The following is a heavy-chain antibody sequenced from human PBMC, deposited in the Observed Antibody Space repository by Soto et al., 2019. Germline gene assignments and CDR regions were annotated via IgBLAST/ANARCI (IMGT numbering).Heavy chain of an antibody. CDR3: ARGLRNYYGVDV. Sequence: EVQLEESGGGLLQPGGSLRLSCTASGFTFSTYWMHWVRQAPGKGLVWVSRINGDGSTTAYADSVRGRFTISRDNAKNTLSLQVNSLRDEDTAVYYCARGLRNYYGVDVWGQGTTVTVSS. V-gene: IGHV3-74*01. CDR1: GFTFSTYW. CDR2: INGDGSTT. J-gene: IGHJ6*02.